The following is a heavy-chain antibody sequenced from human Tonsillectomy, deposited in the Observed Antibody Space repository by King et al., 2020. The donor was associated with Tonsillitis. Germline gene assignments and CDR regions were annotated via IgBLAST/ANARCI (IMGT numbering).Heavy chain of an antibody. CDR3: ARMDFCSGGHCGNFFDY. J-gene: IGHJ4*02. CDR2: IDWDDNK. CDR1: GFSLSTSGLR. V-gene: IGHV2-70*04. Sequence: TLKESGPALVKPTQTLTLTCTFSGFSLSTSGLRVSWIRQPPGKALEWLARIDWDDNKFYSTSLKTRLTISKDTSENQVVLTMTNMDPVDTATYYCARMDFCSGGHCGNFFDYWGQGTLVTVSS. D-gene: IGHD2-15*01.